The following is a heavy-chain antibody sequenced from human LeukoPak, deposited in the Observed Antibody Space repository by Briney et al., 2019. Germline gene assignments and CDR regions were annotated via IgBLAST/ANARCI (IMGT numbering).Heavy chain of an antibody. CDR2: IYHDGST. D-gene: IGHD2-15*01. CDR3: ARRAHVGEPAA. J-gene: IGHJ5*02. V-gene: IGHV4-39*01. CDR1: GGSLSSSSYY. Sequence: WETLSLTRAVSGGSLSSSSYYWAWIRQPPGQGLEWIGSIYHDGSTYSNPSLEGRVTISVDTSKNQFSLKLTSVTAADTAMYHCARRAHVGEPAAWGQGTLVTVSS.